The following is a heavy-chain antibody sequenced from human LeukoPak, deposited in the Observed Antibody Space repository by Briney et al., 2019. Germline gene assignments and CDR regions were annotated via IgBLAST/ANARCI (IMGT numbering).Heavy chain of an antibody. D-gene: IGHD1-26*01. J-gene: IGHJ4*02. CDR2: ISSSGGNT. CDR1: GFTFSSYA. CDR3: AKGGSDYNDHGYSFDY. V-gene: IGHV3-23*01. Sequence: GGSLRLSCAASGFTFSSYAMSWVRQAPGKGLEWVSAISSSGGNTYYADSVKGRFTISRDNSKNTLYLQMNSLRAEDTAVYYCAKGGSDYNDHGYSFDYWGQGALVTVSS.